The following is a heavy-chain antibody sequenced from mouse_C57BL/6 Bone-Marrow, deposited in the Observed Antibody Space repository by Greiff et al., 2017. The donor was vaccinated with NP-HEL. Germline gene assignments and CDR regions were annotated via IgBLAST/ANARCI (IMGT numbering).Heavy chain of an antibody. CDR2: ISSGGDYI. V-gene: IGHV5-9-1*02. CDR3: TRDTGYYFDY. Sequence: EVKLVESGEGLVKPGGSLKLSCAASGFTFSSYAMSWVRQTPEKRLEWVAYISSGGDYIYYADTVTGRFTISRDNARNTLYLQMSRLKSEYTAMYYCTRDTGYYFDYWGQGTTLTVSS. J-gene: IGHJ2*01. D-gene: IGHD1-1*01. CDR1: GFTFSSYA.